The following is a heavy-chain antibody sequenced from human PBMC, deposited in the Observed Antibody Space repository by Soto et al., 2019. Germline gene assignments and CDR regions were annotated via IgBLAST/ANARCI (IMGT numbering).Heavy chain of an antibody. CDR1: GDSIKTHY. V-gene: IGHV4-59*11. CDR3: ASGWMAAFDT. CDR2: IYYSRST. Sequence: PSETLSLTCYVTGDSIKTHYWSWIRQPPGKGLEWIGYIYYSRSTLYNPSLKRRVTISVDTAKNQFSLRLNSLTAADTAVYYCASGWMAAFDTWGQGTLVTVSS. J-gene: IGHJ5*02. D-gene: IGHD2-2*03.